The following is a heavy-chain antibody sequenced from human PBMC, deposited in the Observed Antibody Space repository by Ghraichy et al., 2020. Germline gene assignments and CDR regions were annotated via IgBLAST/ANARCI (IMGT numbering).Heavy chain of an antibody. J-gene: IGHJ2*01. CDR2: ISGSGGST. Sequence: GWSLRLSCAASGFTFSSYAMSWVRQAPGKGLEWVSAISGSGGSTYYADSVKGRFTISRDNSKNTLYLQMNSLRAEDTAVYYCAKDRSHDYGDPAAWYFDLWGRGTLVTVSS. D-gene: IGHD4-17*01. CDR1: GFTFSSYA. V-gene: IGHV3-23*01. CDR3: AKDRSHDYGDPAAWYFDL.